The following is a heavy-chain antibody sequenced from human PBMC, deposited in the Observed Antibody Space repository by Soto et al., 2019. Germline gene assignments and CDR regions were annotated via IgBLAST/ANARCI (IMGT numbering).Heavy chain of an antibody. J-gene: IGHJ4*01. D-gene: IGHD3-10*01. CDR3: ARYKMIDGNGSGTYDY. CDR2: ISRYNGKT. V-gene: IGHV1-18*04. Sequence: GASVKVSWKPAGDTFTSFGVSWVRQALGQVLEWMGWISRYNGKTMYAQTLQGRVTMTADTSKSTVYLELWVLRPDDTAVYFCARYKMIDGNGSGTYDYWG. CDR1: GDTFTSFG.